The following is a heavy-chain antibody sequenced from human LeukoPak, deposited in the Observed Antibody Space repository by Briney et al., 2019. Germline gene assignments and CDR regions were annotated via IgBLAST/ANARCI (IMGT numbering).Heavy chain of an antibody. V-gene: IGHV1-69*13. D-gene: IGHD3-3*01. CDR1: GYTFTSYG. J-gene: IGHJ5*02. Sequence: GASVKVSCKASGYTFTSYGISWVRQAPGQGLEWMGGIIPIFGTANYAQKFQGRVTITADESTSTAYMELSSLRSEDTAVYYCAREPSQGEDYDFWSGYYHNWFDPWGQGTLVTVSS. CDR3: AREPSQGEDYDFWSGYYHNWFDP. CDR2: IIPIFGTA.